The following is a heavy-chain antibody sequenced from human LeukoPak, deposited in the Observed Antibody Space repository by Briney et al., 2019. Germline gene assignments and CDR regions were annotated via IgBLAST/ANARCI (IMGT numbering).Heavy chain of an antibody. CDR1: GFTFSSYA. CDR3: AKATGITMIVVVLDAFDI. D-gene: IGHD3-22*01. CDR2: ISGSGGST. V-gene: IGHV3-23*01. J-gene: IGHJ3*02. Sequence: PGGSLRLSCAASGFTFSSYAMSWVRQAPGKGLEWVSAISGSGGSTYYADSVKGRFTISRDNSKNTLYLQMNSLRAEDTAVYYCAKATGITMIVVVLDAFDIWGQGTMVTVPS.